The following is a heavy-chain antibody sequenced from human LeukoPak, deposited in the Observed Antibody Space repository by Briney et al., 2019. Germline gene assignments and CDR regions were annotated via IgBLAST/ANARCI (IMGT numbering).Heavy chain of an antibody. D-gene: IGHD3-3*01. V-gene: IGHV4-4*07. CDR2: IYTSGST. CDR3: ARDRGAYYDFWSGFDY. CDR1: GGSISSYY. J-gene: IGHJ4*02. Sequence: PSETLSLTCTVSGGSISSYYWSWIRQPAGKGLEWIRRIYTSGSTNYNPSLKSRVTMSVDTSKNQFSLKLSSVTAADTAVYYCARDRGAYYDFWSGFDYWGQGTLVTVSS.